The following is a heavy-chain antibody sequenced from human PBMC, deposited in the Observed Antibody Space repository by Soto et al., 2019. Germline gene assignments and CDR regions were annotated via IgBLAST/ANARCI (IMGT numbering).Heavy chain of an antibody. D-gene: IGHD4-17*01. CDR1: GFTFSSYG. Sequence: GGSLRLSCAASGFTFSSYGMHWVRQAPGKGLEWVAVIWYDGSNKYYADSVKGRFTISRDNSKNTLYLQMNSLRAEDTAVYYCARDTSMTTLYRWLDPWGQGTLVTVSS. CDR2: IWYDGSNK. J-gene: IGHJ5*02. CDR3: ARDTSMTTLYRWLDP. V-gene: IGHV3-33*01.